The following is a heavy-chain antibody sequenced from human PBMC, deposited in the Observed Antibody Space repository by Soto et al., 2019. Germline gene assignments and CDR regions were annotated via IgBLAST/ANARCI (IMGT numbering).Heavy chain of an antibody. CDR2: LTPSGGET. J-gene: IGHJ3*02. CDR3: AHPRGYGVFDAYDI. D-gene: IGHD4-17*01. Sequence: PGASLRLSCVASGFTFSTYAMSWVRQAPGKGLEWVSALTPSGGETYYADSVKGRFTISRDNSMNALYLQMNSLRIEDTAVYYCAHPRGYGVFDAYDIWGQGTMVTVSS. CDR1: GFTFSTYA. V-gene: IGHV3-23*01.